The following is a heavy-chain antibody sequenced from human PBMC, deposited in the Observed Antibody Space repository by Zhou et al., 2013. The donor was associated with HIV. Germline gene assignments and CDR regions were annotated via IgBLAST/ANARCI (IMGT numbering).Heavy chain of an antibody. CDR2: ISGNNGKT. V-gene: IGHV1-18*01. J-gene: IGHJ4*02. CDR3: GRVLLDRSDY. CDR1: GYTFNNYG. Sequence: QVQLVQSGAEVKKPGASVKVSCKASGYTFNNYGINWVRQAPGQGLEWMGWISGNNGKTKYAQKFQGRFTMTTDTSTSTAYMEVRSLRSGDTAVYYCGRVLLDRSDYWGQGTLVTVSS.